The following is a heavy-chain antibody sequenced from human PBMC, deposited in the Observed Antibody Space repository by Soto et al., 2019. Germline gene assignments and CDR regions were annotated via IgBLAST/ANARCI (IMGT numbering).Heavy chain of an antibody. CDR1: GFMFSDYA. Sequence: GGSLRLSCAASGFMFSDYAMTWARQAPGKELEWVSGLLRPGRSTYYADPVKGRFTISRDNSKNTLYLQMNSLRAEDTAVYYCAALQWLVPCWGQGTLVTVSS. CDR2: LLRPGRST. V-gene: IGHV3-23*01. D-gene: IGHD6-19*01. CDR3: AALQWLVPC. J-gene: IGHJ4*02.